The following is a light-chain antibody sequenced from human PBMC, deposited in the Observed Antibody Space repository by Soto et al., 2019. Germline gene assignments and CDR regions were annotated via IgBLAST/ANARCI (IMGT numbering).Light chain of an antibody. V-gene: IGLV2-11*01. CDR2: DVT. J-gene: IGLJ2*01. Sequence: QSVLTQPHSVSGSPGQSVTISCTGTSNDIGGYNSVSWYQRHPGKAPKLIIYDVTKRPSGVPDRFSGSKSDDTASLTISGLQSEDEAEYYCCSYAGTHTFVIFGAGTKLTVL. CDR3: CSYAGTHTFVI. CDR1: SNDIGGYNS.